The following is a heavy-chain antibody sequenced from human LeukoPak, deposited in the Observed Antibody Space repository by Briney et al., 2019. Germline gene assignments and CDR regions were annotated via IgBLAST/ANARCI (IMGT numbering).Heavy chain of an antibody. V-gene: IGHV3-30-3*01. CDR3: ATGSVRYSASWHSQEGDY. CDR2: MSKDGGDK. CDR1: GFTFRNYD. Sequence: GGSLRLSCAASGFTFRNYDLLWVRQAPGRGLEGGATMSKDGGDKSYRDSVKGRFTISRDNSKNTLYLQMNSLRAEDTAVYYCATGSVRYSASWHSQEGDYWGQGTLVTVSS. D-gene: IGHD2-2*01. J-gene: IGHJ4*02.